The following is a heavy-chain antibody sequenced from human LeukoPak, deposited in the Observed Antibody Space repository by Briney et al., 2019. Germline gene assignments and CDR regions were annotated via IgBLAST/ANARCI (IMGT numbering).Heavy chain of an antibody. V-gene: IGHV3-74*01. J-gene: IGHJ5*02. CDR3: ARSDWFDP. CDR1: GFTFGGYW. Sequence: GGSLRLSCAASGFTFGGYWMHWVRQAPGKGLVWVSRIKSDGSSTSYADSVKGRFTISRDNAKNTLYLQMNSLRAEDTAVYYCARSDWFDPCGQGTLVTVSS. CDR2: IKSDGSST.